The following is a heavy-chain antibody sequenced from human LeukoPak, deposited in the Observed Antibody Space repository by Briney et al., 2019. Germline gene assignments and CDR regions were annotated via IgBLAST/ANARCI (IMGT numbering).Heavy chain of an antibody. CDR1: ELPFNAYS. Sequence: GGSLRLSCEASELPFNAYSMNWVRQAPGKGLEWVSSISSSSYYTHYADSVKGRFTISRDNAKNSLYLQMNSLRAEDTAVYYCARDSAAGTGTWFDPWGQGTLVTVSS. CDR3: ARDSAAGTGTWFDP. D-gene: IGHD6-13*01. J-gene: IGHJ5*02. CDR2: ISSSSYYT. V-gene: IGHV3-21*01.